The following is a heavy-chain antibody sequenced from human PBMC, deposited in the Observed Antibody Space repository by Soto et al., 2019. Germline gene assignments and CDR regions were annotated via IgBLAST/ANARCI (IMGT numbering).Heavy chain of an antibody. CDR3: ARDITMVRGVDAFDI. D-gene: IGHD3-10*01. V-gene: IGHV4-59*01. J-gene: IGHJ3*02. Sequence: QVQLQESGPGLVKPSETLSLTCTVSGGSISSYYWSWIRQPPGKGLEWIGYIYYSGSTNYNPSLKRRVTIXADXSXSQFSLKLSSVTAADTAVYYCARDITMVRGVDAFDIWGQGTMVTVSS. CDR1: GGSISSYY. CDR2: IYYSGST.